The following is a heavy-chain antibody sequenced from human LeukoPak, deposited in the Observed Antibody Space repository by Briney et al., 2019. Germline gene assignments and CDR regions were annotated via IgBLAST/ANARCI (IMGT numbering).Heavy chain of an antibody. D-gene: IGHD3-3*01. J-gene: IGHJ6*03. CDR2: ISAYNGNT. CDR1: GYTFTSYG. V-gene: IGHV1-18*01. CDR3: ARSPRDYDFWSGYPDAYYMDV. Sequence: GASVKVSCKASGYTFTSYGISGVRRAPGQGLEGMGWISAYNGNTNYAQKLQGRVTMTTDTSTSTAYMELRSLRSDDTAVYYCARSPRDYDFWSGYPDAYYMDVWGKGTTVTVSS.